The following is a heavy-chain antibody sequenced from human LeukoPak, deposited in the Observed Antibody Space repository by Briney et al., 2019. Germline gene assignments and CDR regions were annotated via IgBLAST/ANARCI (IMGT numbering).Heavy chain of an antibody. J-gene: IGHJ5*02. CDR3: ARGRSTVAIHWFDP. CDR1: GYSISSGYY. D-gene: IGHD4-23*01. Sequence: SETLSLTCTVSGYSISSGYYWGWIRQPPGKGLEWIGSIYHSGSTYYNPSLKSRVTISVDTSKNQFSLKLSSVTAADTAVYYCARGRSTVAIHWFDPWGQGTLVTVSS. CDR2: IYHSGST. V-gene: IGHV4-38-2*02.